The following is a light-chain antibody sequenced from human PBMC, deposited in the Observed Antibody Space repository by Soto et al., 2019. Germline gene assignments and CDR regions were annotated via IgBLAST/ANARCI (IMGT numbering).Light chain of an antibody. CDR2: GAS. CDR3: QHHNSYSQT. CDR1: QSIRYY. V-gene: IGKV1-5*01. Sequence: DIQLTQSPPTLSASVGDRVTITCRASQSIRYYLAWYQQMPGKAPKLLIYGASSLQSGVPSRFSGSGSGPEFTLTISSLQPDDFATYFCQHHNSYSQTFGQGTKVEI. J-gene: IGKJ1*01.